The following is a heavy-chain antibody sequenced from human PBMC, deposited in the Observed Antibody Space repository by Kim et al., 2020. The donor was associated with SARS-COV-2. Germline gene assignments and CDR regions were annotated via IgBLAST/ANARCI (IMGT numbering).Heavy chain of an antibody. Sequence: SETLSLICTVSGGSISSSSDYWGWIRQPPGKGLEWIGSIYYSGSTNYTPSLQSRVTISVDTSKNQFSLKLRSVTAADTSVYYCARRGGNAGTGSFDSWGQGTLFTVSS. CDR1: GGSISSSSDY. CDR2: IYYSGST. J-gene: IGHJ5*01. CDR3: ARRGGNAGTGSFDS. D-gene: IGHD2-15*01. V-gene: IGHV4-39*01.